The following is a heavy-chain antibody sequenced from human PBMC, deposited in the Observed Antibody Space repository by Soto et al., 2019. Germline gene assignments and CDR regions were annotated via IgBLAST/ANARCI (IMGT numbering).Heavy chain of an antibody. Sequence: EVQLVESGGGLVQPGGSLRLSCAASGFTFSIYWMHWVRQAPGKGLVWVSRINSAGSTTNYEYSVQGRFTISRDNDKNTLYLQMNNLRAEDTAVYYCAGDAAGEVNWFDPWGQVTLVTVAS. CDR2: INSAGSTT. J-gene: IGHJ5*02. D-gene: IGHD6-13*01. CDR1: GFTFSIYW. CDR3: AGDAAGEVNWFDP. V-gene: IGHV3-74*01.